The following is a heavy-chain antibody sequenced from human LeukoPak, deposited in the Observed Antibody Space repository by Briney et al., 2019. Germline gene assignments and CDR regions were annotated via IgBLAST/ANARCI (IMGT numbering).Heavy chain of an antibody. CDR1: GGTFSSYA. D-gene: IGHD2-2*01. CDR3: ARDFGYCSSTSCHFGTG. Sequence: SVKLSCKASGGTFSSYAISWVRQAPGQGLEWMGRIIPILGIANYAQKFQGRVTITADKSTSTAYMELSSLRSEDTAVYYCARDFGYCSSTSCHFGTGWGPGTLVTVSS. V-gene: IGHV1-69*04. CDR2: IIPILGIA. J-gene: IGHJ4*02.